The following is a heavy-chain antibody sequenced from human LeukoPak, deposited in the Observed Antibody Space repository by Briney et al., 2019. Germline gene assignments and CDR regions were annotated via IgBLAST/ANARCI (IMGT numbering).Heavy chain of an antibody. Sequence: SETLSLTCAVYGGSFSGYYWSWIRQPPGKGLEWIGEINHSGSTNYNPSLKSRVTISVDASKNQFSLKLSSVTAADTAVYYCARLGIAARQFFFDYWGQGTLVTVSS. J-gene: IGHJ4*02. CDR1: GGSFSGYY. CDR2: INHSGST. V-gene: IGHV4-34*01. D-gene: IGHD6-6*01. CDR3: ARLGIAARQFFFDY.